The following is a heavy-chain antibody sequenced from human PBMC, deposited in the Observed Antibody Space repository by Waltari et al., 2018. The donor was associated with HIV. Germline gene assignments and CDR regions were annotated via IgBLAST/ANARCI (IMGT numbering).Heavy chain of an antibody. CDR3: ARHALRVGAAYWNFDL. CDR1: GGSFSRRSYF. J-gene: IGHJ2*01. V-gene: IGHV4-39*01. CDR2: IYSTGRA. D-gene: IGHD1-26*01. Sequence: QLQLQESGPGLVKPSETQSLTCTVTGGSFSRRSYFWGWLRQPPGKGLEWIGRIYSTGRAYYNPSLKSRVTISVDTSKNQFSLKVTSVTAADTAVYYCARHALRVGAAYWNFDLWGRGTLVTVSS.